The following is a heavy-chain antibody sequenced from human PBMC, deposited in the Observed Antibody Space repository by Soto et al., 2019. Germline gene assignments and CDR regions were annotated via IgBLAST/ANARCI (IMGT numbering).Heavy chain of an antibody. J-gene: IGHJ4*02. CDR2: IYYSGTT. CDR3: ATHFSVDXLDY. V-gene: IGHV4-39*01. Sequence: SETLSLTCTVSGDSITSNSYFWAWIRQPPGKGLEWIGSIYYSGTTYYNPSLKSRVTISVDRSKNQFSLKLSSVTAADTAVYYCATHFSVDXLDYWGQGALVTVS. CDR1: GDSITSNSYF.